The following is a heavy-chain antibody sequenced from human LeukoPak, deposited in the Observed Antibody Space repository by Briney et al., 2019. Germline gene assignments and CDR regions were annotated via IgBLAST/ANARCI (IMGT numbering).Heavy chain of an antibody. CDR1: GFTFSSYA. CDR2: ISGSGAGT. Sequence: AGGSLRLSCAASGFTFSSYAMSWVRQAPGKGLEWVSTISGSGAGTYYPDSVKGRFTISRNNSKNTLYLQMNSLRAEDTAVYYCAKDAFHDSSGYYSPFDYWGQGTLVTVSS. J-gene: IGHJ4*02. D-gene: IGHD3-22*01. CDR3: AKDAFHDSSGYYSPFDY. V-gene: IGHV3-23*01.